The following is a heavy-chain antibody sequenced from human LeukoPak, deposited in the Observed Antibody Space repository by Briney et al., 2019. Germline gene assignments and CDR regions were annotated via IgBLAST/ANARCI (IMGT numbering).Heavy chain of an antibody. CDR1: GFTFSSYN. CDR2: IYSGGST. J-gene: IGHJ4*02. V-gene: IGHV3-53*01. Sequence: PGGSLRLSCVASGFTFSSYNMNWVRQAPGKGLEWVSVIYSGGSTYYADSVKGRFTISRDNSKNTLYLQMNSLRAEDTAVYYCARIAPDSSGWYDYWGQGTLVTVSS. CDR3: ARIAPDSSGWYDY. D-gene: IGHD6-19*01.